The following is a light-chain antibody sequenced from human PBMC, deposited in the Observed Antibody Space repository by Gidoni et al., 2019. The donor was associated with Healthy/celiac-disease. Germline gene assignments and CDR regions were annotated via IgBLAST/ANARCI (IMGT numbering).Light chain of an antibody. J-gene: IGKJ1*01. CDR1: QSISSY. V-gene: IGKV1-39*01. CDR2: AAS. Sequence: DIQMTQSPSSLSASVGDRVTITCRASQSISSYLNWYQQKPGKAPKLLIYAASSLQSGVPSRFSGSGSGTDFTLTISSLHPEDFATYSCQQSYSTPRTFGQGTKVEIK. CDR3: QQSYSTPRT.